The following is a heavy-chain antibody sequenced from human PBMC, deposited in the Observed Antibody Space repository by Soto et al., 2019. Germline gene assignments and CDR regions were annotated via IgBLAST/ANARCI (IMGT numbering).Heavy chain of an antibody. J-gene: IGHJ6*02. Sequence: PGGSLRLSCAASGFTFSSYGMHWVRQAPGKGLEWVAVISYDGSNKYYADSVKGRFTISRDNSKNTLYLQMNSLRAEDTAVYYCANPSDYYYYYGMDVWGQGTTVTV. V-gene: IGHV3-30*18. CDR3: ANPSDYYYYYGMDV. CDR2: ISYDGSNK. CDR1: GFTFSSYG.